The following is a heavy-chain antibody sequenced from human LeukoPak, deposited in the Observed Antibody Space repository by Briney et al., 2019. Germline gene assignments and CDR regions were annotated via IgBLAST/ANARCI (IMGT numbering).Heavy chain of an antibody. CDR3: ARDSSYYDSSGYYYVHYYYYMDV. Sequence: GGSLRLSCAASGFTFSSYWMSWVRQAPGKGLEWVANIKQDGSEKYYVDSVMGRFTISRDNAKNSLYLQMNSLRAEDTAVYYCARDSSYYDSSGYYYVHYYYYMDVWGKGTTVTVSS. D-gene: IGHD3-22*01. V-gene: IGHV3-7*01. J-gene: IGHJ6*03. CDR2: IKQDGSEK. CDR1: GFTFSSYW.